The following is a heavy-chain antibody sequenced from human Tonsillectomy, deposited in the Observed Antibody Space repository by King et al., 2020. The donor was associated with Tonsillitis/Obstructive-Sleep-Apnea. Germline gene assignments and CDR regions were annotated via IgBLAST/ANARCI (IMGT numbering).Heavy chain of an antibody. V-gene: IGHV4-39*01. CDR2: SYSSGST. Sequence: LQLQESGPGLVKPSETLSLTCTVSGGSITSSSYYWGWIRQPPGQGLEWIGYSYSSGSTYYNPTLKSRVTISVDTSKNQFSLKLNSVTAADTAVYYCARRGRDYSTSSNWFDPWGQGTLVSVSS. CDR1: GGSITSSSYY. D-gene: IGHD6-6*01. J-gene: IGHJ5*02. CDR3: ARRGRDYSTSSNWFDP.